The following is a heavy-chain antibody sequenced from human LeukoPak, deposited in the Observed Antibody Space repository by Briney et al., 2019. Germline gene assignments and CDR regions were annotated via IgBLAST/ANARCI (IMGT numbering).Heavy chain of an antibody. CDR1: GFTFSSYG. J-gene: IGHJ4*02. V-gene: IGHV3-30*02. CDR2: IRYDGSNK. Sequence: GGSLRLSCATSGFTFSSYGMHWVRQAPGRGLEWVAFIRYDGSNKYYADSVKGRFTISRDNSRNTLYLQMNSLRAEDTAVYYCAKPHFDYWGQGALVTVSS. CDR3: AKPHFDY.